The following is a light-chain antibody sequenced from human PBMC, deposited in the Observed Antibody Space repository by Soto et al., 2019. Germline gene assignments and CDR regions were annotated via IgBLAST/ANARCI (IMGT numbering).Light chain of an antibody. J-gene: IGLJ1*01. V-gene: IGLV2-8*01. CDR2: GVD. Sequence: QSVLTQPPSASGSPGQSVTISCTGTSSDVGAYKYVSWYQQFPGEAPNLIIYGVDKRPSGVPSRFSGSKSGNTAFLTVSGLQLEDEADYYCSSFAGRNVYVFGSGTKVTV. CDR3: SSFAGRNVYV. CDR1: SSDVGAYKY.